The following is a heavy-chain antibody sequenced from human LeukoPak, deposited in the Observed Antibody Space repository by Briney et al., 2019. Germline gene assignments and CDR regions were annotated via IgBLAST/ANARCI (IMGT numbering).Heavy chain of an antibody. J-gene: IGHJ4*02. CDR2: ISYDGSNK. CDR3: ARDNHGSVPGHFVY. D-gene: IGHD3-10*01. CDR1: GFTFSSYA. Sequence: GRSLRLSCAASGFTFSSYAMHWVRQAPGKGLEWVAVISYDGSNKYYADSVKGRFTISRDNSKNTLYLQMNSLRAEDTAVYYCARDNHGSVPGHFVYWGQGTLVNVSS. V-gene: IGHV3-30*04.